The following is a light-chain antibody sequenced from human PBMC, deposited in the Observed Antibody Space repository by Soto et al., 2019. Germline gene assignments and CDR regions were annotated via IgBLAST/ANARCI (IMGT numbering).Light chain of an antibody. CDR3: SSYAGSNNLVV. V-gene: IGLV2-8*01. Sequence: QSVLTQPPSASGSLGQSVTISCTGSSSDVGTYNYVSWYQQYPGKAPKLMIYEVTKRPSGVPDRFSGSKSGNTASLTVSGLQADDEADYYCSSYAGSNNLVVFGGGTKLSVL. CDR1: SSDVGTYNY. CDR2: EVT. J-gene: IGLJ2*01.